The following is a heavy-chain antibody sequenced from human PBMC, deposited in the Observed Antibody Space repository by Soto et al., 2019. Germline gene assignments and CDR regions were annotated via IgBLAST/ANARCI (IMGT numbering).Heavy chain of an antibody. Sequence: SEPLSLSYTVSGGSIRGYYWIWIRQPPGKGLEWIGYIYYSGSTNYNPSLKSRVTISVDTSKNQISLKLSSVTAADTAVYYCARRSSSTKFEYWGQGTLVTVSS. CDR2: IYYSGST. J-gene: IGHJ4*02. CDR1: GGSIRGYY. CDR3: ARRSSSTKFEY. V-gene: IGHV4-59*08. D-gene: IGHD6-13*01.